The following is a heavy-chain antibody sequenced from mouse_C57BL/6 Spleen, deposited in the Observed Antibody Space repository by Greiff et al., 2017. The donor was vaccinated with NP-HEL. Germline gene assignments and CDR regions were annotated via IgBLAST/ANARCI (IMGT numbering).Heavy chain of an antibody. CDR1: GYTFTDYY. J-gene: IGHJ1*03. CDR2: INPYNGGT. CDR3: ARDYDGYNFDV. V-gene: IGHV1-19*01. Sequence: EVQLQQSGPVLVKPGASVKMSCKASGYTFTDYYMNWVKQSHGKSLEWIGVINPYNGGTSYNQKFKGKATLTVDKSSSTAYMELNSLTSEDSAVYYCARDYDGYNFDVWGTGTTVTVSS. D-gene: IGHD2-3*01.